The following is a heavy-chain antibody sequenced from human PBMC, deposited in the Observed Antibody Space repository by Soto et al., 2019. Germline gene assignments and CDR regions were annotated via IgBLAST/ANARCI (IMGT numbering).Heavy chain of an antibody. D-gene: IGHD3-22*01. V-gene: IGHV3-30*03. CDR1: GFTFSSYG. Sequence: QVQLVESGGGVVQPGRSLRLSCAASGFTFSSYGMHWVRQAPGKGLEWVAVISYDGSNKYCADSVKGRFTISRDNSKNTLYLQMNSLRAEDTAVYYCADSSFDPWGQGTLVTVSS. CDR2: ISYDGSNK. J-gene: IGHJ5*02. CDR3: ADSSFDP.